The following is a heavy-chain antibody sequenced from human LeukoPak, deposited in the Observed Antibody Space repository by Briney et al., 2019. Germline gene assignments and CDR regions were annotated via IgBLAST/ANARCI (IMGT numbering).Heavy chain of an antibody. D-gene: IGHD3-10*01. Sequence: PWASVKVSCKASGYTFTNYAMNWVRQAPGQGLEWMGWISTYNGNTNYAQKLQGRVTMTTDTSTSTAYMELRSLRSDDTAVYYCARDLHRVVVRGVPHYYYYMDVWGKGTTVTISS. CDR3: ARDLHRVVVRGVPHYYYYMDV. CDR2: ISTYNGNT. V-gene: IGHV1-18*01. J-gene: IGHJ6*03. CDR1: GYTFTNYA.